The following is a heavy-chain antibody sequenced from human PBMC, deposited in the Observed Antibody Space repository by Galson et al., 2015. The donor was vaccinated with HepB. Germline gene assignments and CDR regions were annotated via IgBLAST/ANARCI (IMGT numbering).Heavy chain of an antibody. Sequence: SLRLSCAASGFTFDDYAMHWVRQAPGKGLEWVSGVSWNSANIDYADSVKGRFTISRDNAKNVLHLQMNSLRPEDTALYHCVKDSRYSYGYPDAFDMWGQGTMVTVSS. CDR2: VSWNSANI. J-gene: IGHJ3*02. V-gene: IGHV3-9*01. CDR3: VKDSRYSYGYPDAFDM. CDR1: GFTFDDYA. D-gene: IGHD5-18*01.